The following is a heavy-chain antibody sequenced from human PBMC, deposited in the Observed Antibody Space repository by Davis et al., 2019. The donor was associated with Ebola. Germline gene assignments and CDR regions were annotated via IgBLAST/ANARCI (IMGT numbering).Heavy chain of an antibody. J-gene: IGHJ4*02. Sequence: GESLKISCAASGFTFSSYWMSWVRQAPGKGLEWVANIKQDGSEKYYVDSVKGRFTISRDNSKKTLFLQMSSLRVEDTAVYYCAKDFRYSSSIFDYWGQGTLVTVSS. CDR3: AKDFRYSSSIFDY. CDR1: GFTFSSYW. V-gene: IGHV3-7*03. D-gene: IGHD4-11*01. CDR2: IKQDGSEK.